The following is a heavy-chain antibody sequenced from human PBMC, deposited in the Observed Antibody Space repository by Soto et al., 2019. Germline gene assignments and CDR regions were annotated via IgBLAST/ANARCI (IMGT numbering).Heavy chain of an antibody. CDR2: IYYSGST. CDR3: ARWVEVSLDYFDS. Sequence: SETLSLTCTVSGGSISSGGYYWSWIRQHPGKGLEWIGYIYYSGSTYYNPSLKSRVTISVDTSKNQFSLKLSSVTAADTALYYCARWVEVSLDYFDSWGQGTPVTVSS. V-gene: IGHV4-31*03. D-gene: IGHD2-15*01. J-gene: IGHJ4*02. CDR1: GGSISSGGYY.